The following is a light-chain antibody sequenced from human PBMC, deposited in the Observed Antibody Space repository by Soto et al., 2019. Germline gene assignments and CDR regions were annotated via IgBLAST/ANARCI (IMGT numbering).Light chain of an antibody. CDR3: QQYYSSRT. Sequence: EIVLTQSPGTVSLSPGERATLSCRASQSVGSRWLAWYQQKPGQAPRVLIYGGSNRATGIPDRFSGSGSGTDCTLTISRLEPEEFAVYYCQQYYSSRTFGQGTKVEMK. CDR2: GGS. J-gene: IGKJ1*01. V-gene: IGKV3-20*01. CDR1: QSVGSRW.